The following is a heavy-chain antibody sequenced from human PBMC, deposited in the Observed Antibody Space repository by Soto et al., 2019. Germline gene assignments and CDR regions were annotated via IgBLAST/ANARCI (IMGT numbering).Heavy chain of an antibody. CDR1: GFTFSSYA. D-gene: IGHD2-2*01. V-gene: IGHV3-23*01. CDR2: ISGSGGST. CDR3: AKAKIVVVPAAWPEYYYMDV. Sequence: PGGSLRLSCAASGFTFSSYAMSWVRQAPGKGLEWVSAISGSGGSTYYADSVKGRFTISRDNSKNTLYLQMNSLRAEDTAVYYCAKAKIVVVPAAWPEYYYMDVWGKGTTVTVSS. J-gene: IGHJ6*03.